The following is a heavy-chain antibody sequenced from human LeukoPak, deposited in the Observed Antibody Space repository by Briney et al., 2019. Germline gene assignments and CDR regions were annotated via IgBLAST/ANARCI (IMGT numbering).Heavy chain of an antibody. D-gene: IGHD6-19*01. CDR3: AREGGSGWSLDY. CDR2: IKQDETEK. Sequence: GGSLRLSCAASGFTFSLHWMTWVRQAPGKGLEWVANIKQDETEKYYVGSVKGRFTIPRDNAKNSLYLQMNSLRADDTAVYYCAREGGSGWSLDYWGRGTLVTVSS. J-gene: IGHJ4*02. CDR1: GFTFSLHW. V-gene: IGHV3-7*03.